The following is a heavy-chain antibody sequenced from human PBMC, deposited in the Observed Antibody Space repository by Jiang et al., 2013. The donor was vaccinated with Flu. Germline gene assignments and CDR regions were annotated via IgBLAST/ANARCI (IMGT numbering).Heavy chain of an antibody. V-gene: IGHV4-34*01. CDR3: AGPLAGGGNLNPQD. Sequence: LLKPSETLSLTCAVYGGSFSGYYWSWIRQPPGKGLEWIGEINHSGSTNYNPSLKSRVTISVDTSKNQFSLKLSSVTAADTAVYYCAGPLAGGGNLNPQDWGQGTLVTVSS. CDR1: GGSFSGYY. J-gene: IGHJ4*02. D-gene: IGHD4-23*01. CDR2: INHSGST.